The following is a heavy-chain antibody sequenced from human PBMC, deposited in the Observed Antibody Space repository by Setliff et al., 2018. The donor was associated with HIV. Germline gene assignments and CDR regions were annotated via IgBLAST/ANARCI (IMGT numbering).Heavy chain of an antibody. D-gene: IGHD3-10*01. Sequence: PGGSLRLSCAASGFTFSSYSMNWVRQAPGKGLEWVSGISGSGGSTYYADSVKGRFTISRDNSKNTLYLQMNSLRVEDTAIYYCARAASRYGSGSFYFDYWGQGTLVTAPQ. CDR1: GFTFSSYS. CDR3: ARAASRYGSGSFYFDY. V-gene: IGHV3-23*01. CDR2: ISGSGGST. J-gene: IGHJ4*02.